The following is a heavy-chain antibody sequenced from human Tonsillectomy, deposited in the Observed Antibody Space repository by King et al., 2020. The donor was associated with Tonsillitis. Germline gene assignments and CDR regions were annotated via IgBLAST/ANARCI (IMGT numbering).Heavy chain of an antibody. J-gene: IGHJ4*02. D-gene: IGHD3-22*01. Sequence: QLVQSAVEVQKPGASVKVSCKASGYTFTDYGISGVRQAPGQGLEWMGWISGADGNTDYAQNVQGGGSMTTDTSTSTAYMELMSLRSDDTAVYYCARAGAALTTQFDHWGQGTLVTVSS. CDR3: ARAGAALTTQFDH. CDR2: ISGADGNT. CDR1: GYTFTDYG. V-gene: IGHV1-18*01.